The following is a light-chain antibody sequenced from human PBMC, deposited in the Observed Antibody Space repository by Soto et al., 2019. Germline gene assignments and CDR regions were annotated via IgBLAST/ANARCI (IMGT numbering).Light chain of an antibody. CDR3: QQYISYPYT. V-gene: IGKV1-5*01. CDR2: DAS. J-gene: IGKJ2*01. Sequence: DIQMTQFPSTLSASVGDRVTITCRASQTTNTWLAWYQQKPGTAPKLLIYDASSLECEVPSRFSASGSGTEFTLTIISLQPDDLATYYCQQYISYPYTFRQGTKVEIK. CDR1: QTTNTW.